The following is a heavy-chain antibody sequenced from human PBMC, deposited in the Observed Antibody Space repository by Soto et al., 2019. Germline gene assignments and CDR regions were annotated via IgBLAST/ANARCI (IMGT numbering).Heavy chain of an antibody. CDR2: ISYDGSNK. J-gene: IGHJ4*02. Sequence: QVQLVESGGGVVQPGRSLRLSCAASGFTFSSYGMHWVRQAPGKGLEWVAVISYDGSNKYYADSVKGRFTISRDNSKNTLYLQMNSLRAEDTAVYYCAKDRETSAALYYLDYWGQGTLVTVSS. D-gene: IGHD6-25*01. CDR1: GFTFSSYG. V-gene: IGHV3-30*18. CDR3: AKDRETSAALYYLDY.